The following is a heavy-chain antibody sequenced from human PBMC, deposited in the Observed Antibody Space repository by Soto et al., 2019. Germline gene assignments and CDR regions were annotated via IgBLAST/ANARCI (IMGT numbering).Heavy chain of an antibody. V-gene: IGHV1-18*01. CDR2: INTYNGNT. J-gene: IGHJ6*02. Sequence: QVQLVQSGAEVKNPGASVKVSCKASGYTFTRYGIGWARQAPGQGLEWMGWINTYNGNTNYAQNIQGRVPLTTHTSTTTAYMELRSLRSNDTAIYYCAMVDVYVTPSPQDVWGQGTTVIVSS. CDR3: AMVDVYVTPSPQDV. D-gene: IGHD3-16*01. CDR1: GYTFTRYG.